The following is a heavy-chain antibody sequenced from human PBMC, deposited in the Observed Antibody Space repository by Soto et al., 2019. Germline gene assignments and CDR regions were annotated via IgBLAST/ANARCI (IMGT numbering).Heavy chain of an antibody. J-gene: IGHJ6*02. Sequence: GGSLRLSCAASGFTFSSYAMHWVHQAPGKGLEWVAVISYDGSNKYYANSVKGPFTISRDNSKNTLYLQMNSMRAEDTAVYYCARVPKPSPTGTFYYYYYGMDVWGQGTTVTVSS. CDR2: ISYDGSNK. CDR1: GFTFSSYA. D-gene: IGHD1-1*01. CDR3: ARVPKPSPTGTFYYYYYGMDV. V-gene: IGHV3-30-3*01.